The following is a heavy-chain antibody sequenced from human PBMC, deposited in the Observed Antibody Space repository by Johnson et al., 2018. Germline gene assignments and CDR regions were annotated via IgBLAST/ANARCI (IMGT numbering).Heavy chain of an antibody. CDR2: IYSGGST. J-gene: IGHJ3*02. CDR3: AKDRWPDAFDI. V-gene: IGHV3-53*01. CDR1: GFTVSSNY. Sequence: VQLVESGGGLVKPGGSLRLACAASGFTVSSNYMSWVRQAPGKGLEWVSVIYSGGSTYYADSVQGRFTISRDNSKNTLYLQMNSLRAEDTAVYYCAKDRWPDAFDIWGQGTMVTVSS. D-gene: IGHD2-15*01.